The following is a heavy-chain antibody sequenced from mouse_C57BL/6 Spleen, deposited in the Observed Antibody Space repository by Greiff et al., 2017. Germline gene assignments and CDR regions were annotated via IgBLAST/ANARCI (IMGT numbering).Heavy chain of an antibody. CDR1: GYTFTSYW. Sequence: QVQLQQPGAELVMPGASVKLSCKASGYTFTSYWMHWVKQRPGKGLEWIGQIYPGDGDTNYNGKFKGKATLTADKSSSTAYMQLSSLTSEDSAVYFCARFTTVDWYFDVWGTGTTVTVSS. D-gene: IGHD1-1*01. CDR2: IYPGDGDT. CDR3: ARFTTVDWYFDV. V-gene: IGHV1-80*01. J-gene: IGHJ1*03.